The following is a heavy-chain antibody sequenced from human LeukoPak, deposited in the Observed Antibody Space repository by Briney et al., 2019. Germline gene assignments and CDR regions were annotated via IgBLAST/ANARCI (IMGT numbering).Heavy chain of an antibody. Sequence: GGALRLSCAPSGFTFSSDDTRGGRAAPREGLGWVSAIVAVGVAYYPASVKCRVTIYRENAKNSLYLQMKSLGAGDTAVYYCERVVYGSESYDYWAREPWSPSPQ. V-gene: IGHV3-13*01. CDR2: IVAVGVA. D-gene: IGHD3-10*01. CDR3: ERVVYGSESYDY. CDR1: GFTFSSDD. J-gene: IGHJ4*02.